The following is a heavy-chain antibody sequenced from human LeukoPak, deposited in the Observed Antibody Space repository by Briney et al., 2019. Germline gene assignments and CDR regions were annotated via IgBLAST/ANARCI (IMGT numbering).Heavy chain of an antibody. Sequence: GRSLRLSCPASGLTVSSYAMRWVRQAAGRGMGWVAVISYDGSNKYYAASGKGRFTISRDNSKNTLYLQMNSLRAEDTAVYYCARDQGGVVPAAMPPYYYYYGMDVWGQGTTVTVSS. CDR3: ARDQGGVVPAAMPPYYYYYGMDV. D-gene: IGHD2-2*01. J-gene: IGHJ6*02. CDR2: ISYDGSNK. V-gene: IGHV3-30-3*01. CDR1: GLTVSSYA.